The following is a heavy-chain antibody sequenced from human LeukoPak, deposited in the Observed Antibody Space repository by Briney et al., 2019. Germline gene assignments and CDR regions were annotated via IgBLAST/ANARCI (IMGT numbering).Heavy chain of an antibody. CDR2: ISAYNGNA. Sequence: ASVKVSCKASGYTFTGYYMHWVRQAPGQGLEWMGWISAYNGNANYAQKFQGRVSMTTDTSTSTAYMELRSLRSDDTAVYYCPRGGLSISSDGFLFFYHMDVWGRGTPVTVSS. J-gene: IGHJ6*03. D-gene: IGHD6-13*01. V-gene: IGHV1-18*04. CDR3: PRGGLSISSDGFLFFYHMDV. CDR1: GYTFTGYY.